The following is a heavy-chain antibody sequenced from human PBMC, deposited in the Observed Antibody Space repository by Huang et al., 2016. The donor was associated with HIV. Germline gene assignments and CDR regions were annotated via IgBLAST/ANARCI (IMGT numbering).Heavy chain of an antibody. V-gene: IGHV1-8*02. CDR3: ARSAYGDLDY. J-gene: IGHJ4*02. Sequence: QVHLVQSGAEVKKPGASVKVSCKASGYTFTNYDINWVRQAHGRGLGWMGWMNPNTRNPGFAQSFQGRVTMTRKTSITTAYMELTSLTSEDTAVYYCARSAYGDLDYWGLGTLVIVSS. CDR2: MNPNTRNP. CDR1: GYTFTNYD. D-gene: IGHD4-17*01.